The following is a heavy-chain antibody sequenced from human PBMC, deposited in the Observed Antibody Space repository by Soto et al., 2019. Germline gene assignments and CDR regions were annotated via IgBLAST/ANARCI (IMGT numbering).Heavy chain of an antibody. CDR2: ISAHNGNT. D-gene: IGHD1-26*01. CDR1: GYTFNKHA. Sequence: QVQLVQSGAEVKKPGASVMLSCKASGYTFNKHAIMWVRQARGQGLEWMGWISAHNGNTNSAPKFQGRLTMTTDTSTSTAYMELRSLGSDDTAVYYCAKVLSGTYFDDSDYWGQGTLVTVSS. V-gene: IGHV1-18*01. J-gene: IGHJ4*02. CDR3: AKVLSGTYFDDSDY.